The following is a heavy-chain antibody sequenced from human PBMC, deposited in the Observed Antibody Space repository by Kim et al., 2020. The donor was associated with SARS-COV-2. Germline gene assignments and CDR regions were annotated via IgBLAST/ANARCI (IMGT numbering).Heavy chain of an antibody. CDR3: ARAPPATYNWFDP. J-gene: IGHJ5*02. V-gene: IGHV1-69*13. CDR1: GGTFSSYA. Sequence: SVKVSCKASGGTFSSYAISWVRQAPGQGLEWMGGIIPIFGTANYAQKFQGRVTITADESTSTAYMELSSLRSEDTAVYYCARAPPATYNWFDPWGQGTLVTVSS. CDR2: IIPIFGTA.